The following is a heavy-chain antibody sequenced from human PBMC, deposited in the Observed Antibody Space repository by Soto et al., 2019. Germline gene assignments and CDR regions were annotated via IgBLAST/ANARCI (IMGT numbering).Heavy chain of an antibody. Sequence: GGSLRLSCEGSGFTFSSFTMYWVRQAPGKGLEWVASISSGSVYINYANSLKGRFTISRDNAKNSLYLQMNSLRAEDTGVYYCASDGDVYAATITSYYGIDVWCQGTTVTVSS. CDR1: GFTFSSFT. CDR2: ISSGSVYI. J-gene: IGHJ6*02. V-gene: IGHV3-21*01. D-gene: IGHD2-8*01. CDR3: ASDGDVYAATITSYYGIDV.